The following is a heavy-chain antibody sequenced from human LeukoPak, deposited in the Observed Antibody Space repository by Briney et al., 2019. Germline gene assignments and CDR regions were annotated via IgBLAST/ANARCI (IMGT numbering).Heavy chain of an antibody. Sequence: PGGSLRLSCVASGFTFSSQWMSWVRQAPGEGLEWVANVNQGGTEKYYVDSVKGRFTISRDNAENSLYLQMNSLRAEDTAVYYCAREHYFYYMDGWGKGTTVTVSS. CDR2: VNQGGTEK. CDR1: GFTFSSQW. V-gene: IGHV3-7*01. CDR3: AREHYFYYMDG. J-gene: IGHJ6*03.